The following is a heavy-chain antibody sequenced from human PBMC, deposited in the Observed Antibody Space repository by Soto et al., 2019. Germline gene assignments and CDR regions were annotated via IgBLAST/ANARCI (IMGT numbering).Heavy chain of an antibody. CDR1: GFTFSSYS. CDR3: ARSRSPVLDAFDI. J-gene: IGHJ3*02. CDR2: ISSSSSDI. Sequence: EVQLVESGGGLVKPGGSLRLSCAASGFTFSSYSMNWVRQAPGKGLDWVSSISSSSSDIYYADSVKGRFTISRDNAKNSLYRQMNSLRAEDTALYYCARSRSPVLDAFDIWGQGTMVTVSS. V-gene: IGHV3-21*01.